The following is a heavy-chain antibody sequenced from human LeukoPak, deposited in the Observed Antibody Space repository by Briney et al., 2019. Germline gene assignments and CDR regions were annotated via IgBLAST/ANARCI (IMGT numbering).Heavy chain of an antibody. CDR1: GGSVSSGSYY. CDR3: ARAGAKYYYDSSGYYSTAFDI. CDR2: IYYSGST. J-gene: IGHJ3*02. Sequence: SETLSLTCTVSGGSVSSGSYYWSWIRQPPGKGLEWIGYIYYSGSTNYNPSLKSRVTISVDTSKNQFSLKLRSVTAADTAVYYCARAGAKYYYDSSGYYSTAFDIWGQGTMVTVSS. D-gene: IGHD3-22*01. V-gene: IGHV4-61*01.